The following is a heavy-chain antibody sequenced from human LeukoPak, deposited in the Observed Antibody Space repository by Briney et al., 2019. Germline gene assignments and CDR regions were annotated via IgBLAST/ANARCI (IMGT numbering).Heavy chain of an antibody. CDR3: ASYSGTYAYYGY. Sequence: SETLSLTCTVSGASISSYYWSWIRQPAGKGLEWIGRIYTSGSTNYNPSLKSRVTISVDTSKNQFSLKLSSVTAADTAVYYCASYSGTYAYYGYWGQGTLVTVSS. D-gene: IGHD1-26*01. V-gene: IGHV4-4*07. J-gene: IGHJ4*02. CDR2: IYTSGST. CDR1: GASISSYY.